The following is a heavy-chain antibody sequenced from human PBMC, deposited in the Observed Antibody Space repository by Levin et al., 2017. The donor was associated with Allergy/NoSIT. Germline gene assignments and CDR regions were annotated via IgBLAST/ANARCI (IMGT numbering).Heavy chain of an antibody. CDR2: INHSGST. D-gene: IGHD1-26*01. Sequence: SQTLSLTCAVYGGSFSGYYWSWIRQPPGKGLEWIGEINHSGSTNYNPSLKSRVTISVDTSKNQFSLKLSSVTAADTAVYYCARGGYSGSYPRYWGQGTLVTVSS. V-gene: IGHV4-34*01. CDR3: ARGGYSGSYPRY. CDR1: GGSFSGYY. J-gene: IGHJ4*02.